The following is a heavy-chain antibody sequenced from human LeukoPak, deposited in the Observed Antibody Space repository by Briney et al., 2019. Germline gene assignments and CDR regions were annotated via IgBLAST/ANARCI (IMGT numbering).Heavy chain of an antibody. CDR1: GYTFTSYG. V-gene: IGHV1-18*01. CDR2: ISAYNGNT. Sequence: ASVKVSCKASGYTFTSYGISWVRQAPGQGLEWMGWISAYNGNTNYAQKLQGRVTMTTDTSTSTAYMELSSLRSEDTAVYYCARYIAAAGRNWFDPWGQGTLVTVSS. J-gene: IGHJ5*02. D-gene: IGHD6-13*01. CDR3: ARYIAAAGRNWFDP.